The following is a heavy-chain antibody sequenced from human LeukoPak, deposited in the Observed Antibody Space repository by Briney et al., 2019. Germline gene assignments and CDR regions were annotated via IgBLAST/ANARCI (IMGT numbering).Heavy chain of an antibody. D-gene: IGHD1-1*01. CDR3: ARFQYKAAFDI. Sequence: SETLSLTCTVSGGSISSYYWSWIRQPPGKGLEWIGYIYYSGSTNYNPSLKSRVTISVDTSKNQFSLKLSSVTAADTAVYYCARFQYKAAFDIWGQGTMVTVSS. CDR2: IYYSGST. CDR1: GGSISSYY. V-gene: IGHV4-59*01. J-gene: IGHJ3*02.